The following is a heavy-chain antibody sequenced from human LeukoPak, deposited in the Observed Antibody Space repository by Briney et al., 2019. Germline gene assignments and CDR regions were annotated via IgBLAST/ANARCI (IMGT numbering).Heavy chain of an antibody. D-gene: IGHD4-17*01. CDR1: GVSISSYY. V-gene: IGHV4-59*01. CDR3: ARGGHDYGDYVL. Sequence: KPSETLSLTCTVSGVSISSYYWSWIRQPPGKGLEWIGYIYYSGSTNYNPSLKSRVTISVDTSKNQFSLKLSSVTAADTAVYYCARGGHDYGDYVLWGQGTLVTVSS. J-gene: IGHJ4*02. CDR2: IYYSGST.